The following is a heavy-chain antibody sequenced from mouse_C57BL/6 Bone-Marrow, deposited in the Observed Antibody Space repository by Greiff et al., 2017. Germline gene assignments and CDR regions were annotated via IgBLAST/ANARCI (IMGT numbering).Heavy chain of an antibody. V-gene: IGHV2-2*01. Sequence: VKLVESGPGLVQPSQSLSITCTVSGFSLTSYGVPWVRQSPGTGLEWLGVIWSGGSTDYNAAFISRLSIIKDNSKSQVFFKMNSLQADDTAIYYCARNSVTYYFDYWGQGTTLTVSS. CDR1: GFSLTSYG. CDR2: IWSGGST. CDR3: ARNSVTYYFDY. D-gene: IGHD2-12*01. J-gene: IGHJ2*01.